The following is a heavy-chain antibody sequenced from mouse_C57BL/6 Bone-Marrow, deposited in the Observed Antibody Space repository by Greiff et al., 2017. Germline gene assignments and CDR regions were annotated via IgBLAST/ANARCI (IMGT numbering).Heavy chain of an antibody. J-gene: IGHJ2*01. D-gene: IGHD1-3*01. Sequence: QVQLQQSGPELVKPGASVKISCKASGYSFTSYYIHWVKQRPGQGLEWIGWIYPGSGNTKYNEKFKGKATLTADTSSSTAYMQLSSLTSEDSAVYYCAREGGIINFDAWGQGTTLTVSS. CDR2: IYPGSGNT. V-gene: IGHV1-66*01. CDR1: GYSFTSYY. CDR3: AREGGIINFDA.